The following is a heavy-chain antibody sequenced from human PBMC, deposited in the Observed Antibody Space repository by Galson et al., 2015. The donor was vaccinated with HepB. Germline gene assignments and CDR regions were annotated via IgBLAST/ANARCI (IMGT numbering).Heavy chain of an antibody. Sequence: SVKVSCKASGYTFTSYGISWVRQAPGQGLEWMGWISAYNGNTNYAQKLQGRVTMTTDTSTSTAYMELRSLRSDDTAVYYCARVFTGYCSGGSCFFDYWGQGTLVTVSS. J-gene: IGHJ4*02. V-gene: IGHV1-18*04. CDR3: ARVFTGYCSGGSCFFDY. CDR2: ISAYNGNT. CDR1: GYTFTSYG. D-gene: IGHD2-15*01.